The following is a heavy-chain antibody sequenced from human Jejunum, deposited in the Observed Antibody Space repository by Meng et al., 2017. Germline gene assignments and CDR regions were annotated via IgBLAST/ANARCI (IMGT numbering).Heavy chain of an antibody. CDR2: ITQNGEGT. Sequence: GESLKISCAASGFAFNTYWMQWVRQAPGKGLEWVSRITQNGEGTKYADSVEGRFTISRDNDKNMLYLQMNSLRVEETAVYFCAREDFEGGSWYSDTWGQGTLVTVSS. J-gene: IGHJ4*02. V-gene: IGHV3-74*03. CDR1: GFAFNTYW. CDR3: AREDFEGGSWYSDT. D-gene: IGHD1-26*01.